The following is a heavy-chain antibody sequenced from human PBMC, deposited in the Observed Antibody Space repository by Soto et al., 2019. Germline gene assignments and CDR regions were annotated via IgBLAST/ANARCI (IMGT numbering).Heavy chain of an antibody. J-gene: IGHJ6*02. V-gene: IGHV1-69*13. CDR2: IIPIFGTA. Sequence: GASVKVSCKASGGTFSSYAISWVRHAPGQGLEWMGGIIPIFGTANYAQKFQGRVTNTADESTSTAYMELSSLRSEDTAVYYCARGKLGGCLNPFWSGCYYGMDVWGQGTTVTVSS. CDR3: ARGKLGGCLNPFWSGCYYGMDV. D-gene: IGHD3-3*01. CDR1: GGTFSSYA.